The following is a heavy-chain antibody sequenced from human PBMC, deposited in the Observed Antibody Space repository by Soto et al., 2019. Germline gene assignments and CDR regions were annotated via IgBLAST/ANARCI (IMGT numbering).Heavy chain of an antibody. V-gene: IGHV3-33*08. CDR1: GFAFSTYG. CDR3: VGGTGYWGRSDY. Sequence: QVQLVESGGGVIQPGKSLRLSCSASGFAFSTYGMHWVRQAPGKGLEWVAVIWADGSRQFYGDSVQGRFTISRDNSKNTLYLQMNSLRVDDTAGYYCVGGTGYWGRSDYWGQGTLVTVSS. D-gene: IGHD3-9*01. CDR2: IWADGSRQ. J-gene: IGHJ4*02.